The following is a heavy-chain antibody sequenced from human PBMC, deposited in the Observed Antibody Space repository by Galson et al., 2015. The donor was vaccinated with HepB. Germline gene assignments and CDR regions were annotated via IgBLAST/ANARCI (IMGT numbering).Heavy chain of an antibody. Sequence: QSGAEVKKPGASVKVSCKASGYTFTSYGISWVRQAPGQGLEWMGWISAYNGNTNYAQKLQGRVTMTTDTSTSTAYMELRSLRSDDTAVYYCARDGYDFWSGYPDAFDTWGQGTMVTVSS. V-gene: IGHV1-18*04. D-gene: IGHD3-3*01. J-gene: IGHJ3*02. CDR3: ARDGYDFWSGYPDAFDT. CDR2: ISAYNGNT. CDR1: GYTFTSYG.